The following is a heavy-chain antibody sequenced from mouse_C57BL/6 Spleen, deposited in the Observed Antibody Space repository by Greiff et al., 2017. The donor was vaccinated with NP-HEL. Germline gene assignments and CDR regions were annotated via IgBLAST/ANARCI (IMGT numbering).Heavy chain of an antibody. CDR3: ARWGGDGNFPWFAY. Sequence: QVQLKQPGAELVKPGASVKMSCKASGYPLTSYWLTWVKRGPGQGLGWMGDIYPGIGSTTNNEKFKSKATLTVDTSSSTAYMQLSSLTSEDSAVYYCARWGGDGNFPWFAYWGQGTLVTVSA. CDR1: GYPLTSYW. V-gene: IGHV1-55*01. CDR2: IYPGIGST. D-gene: IGHD2-1*01. J-gene: IGHJ3*01.